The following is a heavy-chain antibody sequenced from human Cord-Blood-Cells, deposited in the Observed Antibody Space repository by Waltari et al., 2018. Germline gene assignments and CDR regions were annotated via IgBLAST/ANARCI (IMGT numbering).Heavy chain of an antibody. CDR1: GFTFSSYA. CDR3: AREGGNIVVVPAAKYNWFDP. Sequence: QVQLVESGGGVVQPGRSLRLSCAASGFTFSSYAMHWVRQAPGKGLEWVAVISYDGSNKYYADSVKGRFTISRDNSKNTLYLQMNSLRAEDTAVYYCAREGGNIVVVPAAKYNWFDPWGQGTLVTVSS. J-gene: IGHJ5*02. CDR2: ISYDGSNK. D-gene: IGHD2-2*01. V-gene: IGHV3-30-3*01.